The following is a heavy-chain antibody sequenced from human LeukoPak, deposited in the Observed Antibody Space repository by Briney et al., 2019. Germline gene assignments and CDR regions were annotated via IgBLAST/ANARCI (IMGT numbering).Heavy chain of an antibody. D-gene: IGHD6-19*01. CDR2: IYHIGST. J-gene: IGHJ4*02. CDR1: GYSISSGYH. V-gene: IGHV4-38-2*01. CDR3: ARGPYTSGWYYYFDY. Sequence: SETLSLTCAVSGYSISSGYHWGWIRQPPGKGLEWIGSIYHIGSTYYNPSLKSRLTISVDTSKSQFSLKLSSVTAADTAVYYCARGPYTSGWYYYFDYWGQGTLVTVSS.